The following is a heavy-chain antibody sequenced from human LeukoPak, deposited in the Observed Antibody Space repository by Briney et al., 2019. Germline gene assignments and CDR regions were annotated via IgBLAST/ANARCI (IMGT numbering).Heavy chain of an antibody. D-gene: IGHD2-2*01. CDR1: GYSISSGYY. Sequence: SETLSLTCTVSGYSISSGYYWGWIRQPPGKGLEWIGSIYHSGSTYYNPSLKSRVTISVDTSKNQFSLKLSSVTAADTAVYYCARFVVVPAAHFDYWGQGTLVTVSS. CDR3: ARFVVVPAAHFDY. V-gene: IGHV4-38-2*02. J-gene: IGHJ4*02. CDR2: IYHSGST.